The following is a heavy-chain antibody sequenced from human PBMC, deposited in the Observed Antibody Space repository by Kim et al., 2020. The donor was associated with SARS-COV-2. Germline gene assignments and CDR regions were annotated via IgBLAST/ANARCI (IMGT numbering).Heavy chain of an antibody. CDR3: ASLFKGHSSGWSDAFDI. Sequence: ASVKVSCKASGYTFTSYGISWVRQAPGQGLEWMGWISAYNGNTNYAQKLQGRVTMTTDTSTSTAYMELRSLRSDDTAVYYCASLFKGHSSGWSDAFDIWGQGTMVTVSS. V-gene: IGHV1-18*01. D-gene: IGHD6-19*01. J-gene: IGHJ3*02. CDR2: ISAYNGNT. CDR1: GYTFTSYG.